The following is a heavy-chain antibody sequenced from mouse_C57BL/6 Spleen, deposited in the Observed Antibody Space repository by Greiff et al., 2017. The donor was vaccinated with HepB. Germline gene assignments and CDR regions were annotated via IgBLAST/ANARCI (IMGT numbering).Heavy chain of an antibody. V-gene: IGHV5-9-1*02. CDR1: GFTFSSYA. Sequence: DVMLVESGEGLVKPGGSLKLSCAASGFTFSSYAMSWVRQTPEKRLEWVAYISSGGDYIYYADTVKGRFTISRDNARNTLYLQMSSLKSEDTAMYYCTRDQGDVEDFYYAMDYWGQGTSVTVSS. J-gene: IGHJ4*01. CDR3: TRDQGDVEDFYYAMDY. CDR2: ISSGGDYI. D-gene: IGHD3-2*02.